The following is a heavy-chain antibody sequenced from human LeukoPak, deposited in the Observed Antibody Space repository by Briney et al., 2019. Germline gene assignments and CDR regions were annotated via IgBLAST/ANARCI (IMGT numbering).Heavy chain of an antibody. D-gene: IGHD6-13*01. CDR2: ISSSSSYI. CDR3: ARGVLQQFDY. J-gene: IGHJ4*02. Sequence: GGSLRLSCAASGFTFSSYWMSWVRQAPGKGLEWVSSISSSSSYIYYADSVKGRFTISRDNAKNSLYLQMNSLRAEDTAVYYCARGVLQQFDYWGQGTLVTVSS. CDR1: GFTFSSYW. V-gene: IGHV3-21*01.